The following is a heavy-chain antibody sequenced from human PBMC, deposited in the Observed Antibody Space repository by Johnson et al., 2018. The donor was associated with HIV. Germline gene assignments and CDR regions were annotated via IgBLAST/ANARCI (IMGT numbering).Heavy chain of an antibody. V-gene: IGHV3-66*01. CDR3: ARERGSGSYLPRGNAFDI. CDR2: IYSGGST. J-gene: IGHJ3*02. Sequence: VQLVESGGGLVQPGGSLRLSCAASGFIVSSNYMNWVRQAPGKGLEWVSVIYSGGSTYYADSVKGRFTISRDNSKNTLYLQMNSLRAEDTAVYYCARERGSGSYLPRGNAFDIWGQGTMVTVSS. D-gene: IGHD1-26*01. CDR1: GFIVSSNY.